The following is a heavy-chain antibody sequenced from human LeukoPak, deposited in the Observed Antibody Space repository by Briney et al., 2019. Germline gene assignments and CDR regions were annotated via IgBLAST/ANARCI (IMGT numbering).Heavy chain of an antibody. J-gene: IGHJ5*02. CDR1: GFTFSSYE. V-gene: IGHV3-48*03. CDR2: ISSSGSTI. Sequence: GGSLRLSCAASGFTFSSYEMNWVRQAPGKGLEWVSYISSSGSTIYYADSVKGRFTISRDNAKNSLCLQMNSLRAEDTAVYYCASIVVVPAAISWGQGTLVTVSS. CDR3: ASIVVVPAAIS. D-gene: IGHD2-2*02.